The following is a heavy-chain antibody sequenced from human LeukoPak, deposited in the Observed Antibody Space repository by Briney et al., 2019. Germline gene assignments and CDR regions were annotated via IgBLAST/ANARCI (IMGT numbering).Heavy chain of an antibody. J-gene: IGHJ5*02. D-gene: IGHD1-26*01. CDR2: VNESGGT. CDR3: ARGQGATVPKVGKNWFDP. Sequence: PSETLSLTCAVYVGSFSGYHWNWIRQPPGKGPEWIGEVNESGGTNINPSLRSRVISSVDTSMNQFSLKLISVTAADTGVYYCARGQGATVPKVGKNWFDPWGHGTRVIVSP. CDR1: VGSFSGYH. V-gene: IGHV4-34*01.